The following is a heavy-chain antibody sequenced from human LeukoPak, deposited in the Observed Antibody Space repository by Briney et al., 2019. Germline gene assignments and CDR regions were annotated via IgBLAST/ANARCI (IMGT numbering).Heavy chain of an antibody. J-gene: IGHJ2*01. CDR2: IYTSGST. D-gene: IGHD2-15*01. V-gene: IGHV4-4*07. CDR1: GGSISSNY. CDR3: ARVAGDCSGGSCYSNWYFNL. Sequence: PSETLSLTCTASGGSISSNYWSWIRQPAGKGLEWIGRIYTSGSTNYNPSLKSRVTMSVDTSKNQFSLKLSSVTAADTAVYYCARVAGDCSGGSCYSNWYFNLWGRGTLVTVSS.